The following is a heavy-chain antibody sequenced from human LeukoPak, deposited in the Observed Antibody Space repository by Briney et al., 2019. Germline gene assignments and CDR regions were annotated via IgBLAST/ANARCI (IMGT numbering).Heavy chain of an antibody. CDR3: VRFNSGPNPFDI. D-gene: IGHD1-26*01. J-gene: IGHJ3*02. CDR1: GFTFSSYG. Sequence: GGSLRLSCAASGFTFSSYGMHWVRQAPGKGLEWVAVISYDGSNEYYADSVKGRFTISRDNAKNSLYLQMNSLRAGDTAVYYCVRFNSGPNPFDIWGQGTMVTVSS. V-gene: IGHV3-30*03. CDR2: ISYDGSNE.